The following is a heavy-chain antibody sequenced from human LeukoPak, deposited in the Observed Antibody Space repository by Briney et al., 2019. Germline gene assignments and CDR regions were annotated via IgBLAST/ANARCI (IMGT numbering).Heavy chain of an antibody. Sequence: GASVKVSCKASGFTFTSSAMQWVRQARGQRLEWIGWIVVGSGNTNYAQKFQERVTITRDMSTSTAYMELSSLRSEDTAVYYCARVWRAEQQLVHWYFDLWGRGTLVTVSS. V-gene: IGHV1-58*02. CDR1: GFTFTSSA. D-gene: IGHD6-13*01. CDR3: ARVWRAEQQLVHWYFDL. CDR2: IVVGSGNT. J-gene: IGHJ2*01.